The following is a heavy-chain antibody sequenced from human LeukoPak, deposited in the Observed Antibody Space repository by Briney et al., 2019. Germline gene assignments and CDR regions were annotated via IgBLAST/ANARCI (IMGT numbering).Heavy chain of an antibody. CDR2: INHSGST. V-gene: IGHV4-34*01. Sequence: SETLSLTCTASGGSISSYYWSWIRQPPGKGLEWIGEINHSGSTNYNPSLKSRVTISVDTSKNQFSLKLSSVTAADTAVYYCARVRVLLWFGELLGLRDAFDIWGQGTMVTVSS. CDR1: GGSISSYY. CDR3: ARVRVLLWFGELLGLRDAFDI. D-gene: IGHD3-10*01. J-gene: IGHJ3*02.